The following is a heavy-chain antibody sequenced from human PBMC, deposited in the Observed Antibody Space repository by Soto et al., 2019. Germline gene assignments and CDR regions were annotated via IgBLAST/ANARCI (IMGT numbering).Heavy chain of an antibody. D-gene: IGHD4-17*01. Sequence: QVQLVQSGAEVKKPGASVKVSCKASGYTFTSYAMHWVRQAPGQRLEWMGWINAGNGNTKYSQKFQGRVTITRDTSASTAYMELSSLRSEDTAVYYCAREDYGDYAYYYGMDVWGQGTTFTVSS. CDR1: GYTFTSYA. CDR2: INAGNGNT. CDR3: AREDYGDYAYYYGMDV. V-gene: IGHV1-3*01. J-gene: IGHJ6*02.